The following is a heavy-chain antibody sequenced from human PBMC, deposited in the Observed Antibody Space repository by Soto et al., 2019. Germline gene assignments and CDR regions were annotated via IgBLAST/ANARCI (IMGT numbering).Heavy chain of an antibody. V-gene: IGHV4-59*01. J-gene: IGHJ3*02. CDR3: ARRYGKNAFDI. CDR1: GGSISSYY. CDR2: IYYSGST. Sequence: QVPLQESGPGLVKPSETLSLTCTVSGGSISSYYWSWIRQPPGKGLEWIGYIYYSGSTNYNPSLKSRVTISVYTSKNQCSLKLSSVTTADTAVYYWARRYGKNAFDIWGQGTMVTVSS. D-gene: IGHD5-18*01.